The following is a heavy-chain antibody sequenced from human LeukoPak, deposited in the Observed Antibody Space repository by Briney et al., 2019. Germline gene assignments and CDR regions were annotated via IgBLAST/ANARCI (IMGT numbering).Heavy chain of an antibody. CDR2: IYNREST. D-gene: IGHD6-19*01. V-gene: IGHV4-59*01. CDR3: ARDSNGSASLG. CDR1: GGSISGFY. J-gene: IGHJ1*01. Sequence: SETLSLTCAVSGGSISGFYWSWLRTRLGKGLEWIEDIYNRESTNCNPSLKSRTTISVDTSKNQISRKLSTVTAADAAVYYCARDSNGSASLGWGQGTLVTVPS.